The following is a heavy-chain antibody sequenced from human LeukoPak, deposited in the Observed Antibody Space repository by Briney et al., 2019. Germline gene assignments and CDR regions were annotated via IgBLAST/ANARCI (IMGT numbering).Heavy chain of an antibody. V-gene: IGHV3-48*03. CDR1: GFTFSSYE. D-gene: IGHD1-1*01. J-gene: IGHJ4*02. Sequence: PGGSLRLSCAASGFTFSSYEMNWVRQAPGKGLEWVSYISSSGSTIYYADSVRGRFTISRDNAKNSLYLQMNSLRAEDTAVYYCARGQAGTTRYYFDYWGQGTLVTVSS. CDR3: ARGQAGTTRYYFDY. CDR2: ISSSGSTI.